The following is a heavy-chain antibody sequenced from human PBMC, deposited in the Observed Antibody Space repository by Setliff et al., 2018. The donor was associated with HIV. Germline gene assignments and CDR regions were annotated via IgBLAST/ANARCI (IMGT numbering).Heavy chain of an antibody. Sequence: SETLSLTCTVSGGSVSSTTYFWGWIRQAPGKGLQWIGSLYYSGSTHYNPSLKSRVTISGDTSKNQFSLKLSSVTAADTAVYYCARGRLVWLGEFSGWDTTDPYYFDFWGQGTLVTVSS. CDR3: ARGRLVWLGEFSGWDTTDPYYFDF. V-gene: IGHV4-39*07. CDR1: GGSVSSTTYF. D-gene: IGHD3-10*01. CDR2: LYYSGST. J-gene: IGHJ4*02.